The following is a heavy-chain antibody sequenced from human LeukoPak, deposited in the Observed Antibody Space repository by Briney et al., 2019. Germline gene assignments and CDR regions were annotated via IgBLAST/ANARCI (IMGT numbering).Heavy chain of an antibody. V-gene: IGHV3-23*01. J-gene: IGHJ4*02. CDR2: ISGSGGST. D-gene: IGHD3-10*01. CDR1: GFTFSSYA. CDR3: AKGDRLLWFGELFTYFDY. Sequence: PGGSLRLSCAASGFTFSSYAMSWVRQAPGKGLEWVSAISGSGGSTYYADSVKGRSTISRDNSKKTQYLQMNSLRAEDTAVYYCAKGDRLLWFGELFTYFDYWGQGTLVTVSS.